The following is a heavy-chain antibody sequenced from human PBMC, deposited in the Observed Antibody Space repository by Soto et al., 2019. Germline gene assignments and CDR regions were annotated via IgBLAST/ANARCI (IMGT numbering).Heavy chain of an antibody. V-gene: IGHV4-61*01. D-gene: IGHD3-16*02. CDR2: VFHNGWT. CDR3: AREGGQGRGVVGPY. J-gene: IGHJ4*02. CDR1: GGAVSSGNYY. Sequence: QVQLQESGPGLVKPSETLSLSCTVSGGAVSSGNYYWNWIRQSPGKGLEWLGYVFHNGWTNSSPTPKSRATISLDASNNQSSLRLTSVSAADTAEYYCAREGGQGRGVVGPYWGQGTPVTVSS.